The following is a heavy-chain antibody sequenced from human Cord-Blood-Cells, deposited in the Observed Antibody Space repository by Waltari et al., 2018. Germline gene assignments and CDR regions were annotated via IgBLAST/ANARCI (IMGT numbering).Heavy chain of an antibody. J-gene: IGHJ3*02. Sequence: STNYNPSLKSRVTISVDTSKNQFSLKLSSVTAADTAVYYCARILYYYDSSGYYWGNRYAFDIWGQGTMVTVSS. D-gene: IGHD3-22*01. V-gene: IGHV4-59*01. CDR2: ST. CDR3: ARILYYYDSSGYYWGNRYAFDI.